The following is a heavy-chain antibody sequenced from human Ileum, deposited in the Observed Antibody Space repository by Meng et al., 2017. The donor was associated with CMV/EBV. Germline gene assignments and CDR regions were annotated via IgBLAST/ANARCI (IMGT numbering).Heavy chain of an antibody. Sequence: VQSVGAGGGLVKHGGSLRLSFASSGFTFSDSYMSWIRQAPGKGLEWVSYISSSSYTNYADSVKGRFTISRDNAKNSLYLQMNRLRAEDTAVYYCARDRSYADYWGQGTLVTVSS. V-gene: IGHV3-11*05. CDR3: ARDRSYADY. CDR2: ISSSSYT. D-gene: IGHD3-16*01. J-gene: IGHJ4*02. CDR1: GFTFSDSY.